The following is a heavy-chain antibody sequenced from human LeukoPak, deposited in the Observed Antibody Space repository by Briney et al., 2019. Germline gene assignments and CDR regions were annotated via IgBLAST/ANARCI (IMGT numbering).Heavy chain of an antibody. CDR2: IKSDGSRT. V-gene: IGHV3-74*01. D-gene: IGHD6-19*01. CDR3: AGGDRNGWYFYY. CDR1: GFTFSNYW. J-gene: IGHJ4*02. Sequence: GGSLRLSCAASGFTFSNYWMHWVRQAPGKGLVWVSRIKSDGSRTDYADSVKGRFTISRDNAKNTLYLQMSSLRAEDTALYLCAGGDRNGWYFYYWGQGTLVTVSS.